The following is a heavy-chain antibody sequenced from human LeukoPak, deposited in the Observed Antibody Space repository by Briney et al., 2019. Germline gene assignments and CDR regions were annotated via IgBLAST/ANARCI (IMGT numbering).Heavy chain of an antibody. D-gene: IGHD4-17*01. CDR1: GYTFTSYD. CDR2: MNPNSGNT. CDR3: AREGTTDPYSGVYYYYMDV. Sequence: ASVKVSCKASGYTFTSYDINWVRQATGQGLEWMGWMNPNSGNTGYAQKFQGRVTMTRNTSISTAYMELSSLRSEDTAVYYCAREGTTDPYSGVYYYYMDVWGKGTTVTVSS. V-gene: IGHV1-8*01. J-gene: IGHJ6*03.